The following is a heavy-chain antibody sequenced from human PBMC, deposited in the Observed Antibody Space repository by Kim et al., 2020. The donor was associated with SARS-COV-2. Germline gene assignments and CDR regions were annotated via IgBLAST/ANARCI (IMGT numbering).Heavy chain of an antibody. D-gene: IGHD6-19*01. V-gene: IGHV4-39*01. J-gene: IGHJ4*02. CDR3: ARLGSGWYFDY. Sequence: SETLSLTCTVSGGSISSSSYYWGWIRQPPGKGLEWIGSIYYSGSTYYNPSLKSRVTISVDTSKNQFSLKLSSVTAADTAVYYCARLGSGWYFDYWGQGTL. CDR2: IYYSGST. CDR1: GGSISSSSYY.